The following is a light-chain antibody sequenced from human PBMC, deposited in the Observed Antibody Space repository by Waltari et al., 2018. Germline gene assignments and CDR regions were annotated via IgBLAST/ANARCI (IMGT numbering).Light chain of an antibody. J-gene: IGKJ1*01. Sequence: EIVLTQSPGTLSLPTGERATLSCRASQSVSRTLAWYQQKPGQAPRLLIFVASNRATGIPDRFSGSGSGTDFSLIITRLEPEDSAMYYCQHYVRLPATFGQGTKVEIK. CDR2: VAS. CDR1: QSVSRT. V-gene: IGKV3-20*01. CDR3: QHYVRLPAT.